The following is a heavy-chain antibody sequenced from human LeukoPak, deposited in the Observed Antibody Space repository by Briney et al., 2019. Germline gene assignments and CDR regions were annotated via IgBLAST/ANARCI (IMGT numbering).Heavy chain of an antibody. V-gene: IGHV4-59*01. CDR3: ARRAVATERGYYYYMDV. Sequence: SETLSLTCTVSGGSISNYYWSWIRQPPGKGLEWIGYIYYSGSTNYNPSLKSRVTISVDTSKNQFSLKLSSVTAADTAVYYCARRAVATERGYYYYMDVWGKGTTVTISS. CDR2: IYYSGST. D-gene: IGHD5-12*01. J-gene: IGHJ6*03. CDR1: GGSISNYY.